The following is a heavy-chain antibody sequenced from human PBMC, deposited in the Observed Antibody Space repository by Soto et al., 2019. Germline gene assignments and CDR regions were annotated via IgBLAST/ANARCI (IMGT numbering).Heavy chain of an antibody. Sequence: SETLSLTCAVSGGAISGRSNYWGWIRQPPGNGLEYIGSIYSGGSTYYNPSLKGRVTLSVDATQNQFSLRLTSVTAADTAVYYCARRHSATWLFDYWGLGTLVTVSS. CDR1: GGAISGRSNY. CDR3: ARRHSATWLFDY. J-gene: IGHJ4*02. D-gene: IGHD3-9*01. V-gene: IGHV4-39*01. CDR2: IYSGGST.